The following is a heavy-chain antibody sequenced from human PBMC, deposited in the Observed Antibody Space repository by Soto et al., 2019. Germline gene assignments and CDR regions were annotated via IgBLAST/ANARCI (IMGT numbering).Heavy chain of an antibody. Sequence: QVQVVQSGAEVNKPGASVTVSCKASGSTFTTYAIHWVRQAPGQSLEWMGWINTDNGNKYYSQKMQARVTFTSDTSASTAYMELSRLRSEDTAVYYCARRRVRGCYYFDSWGQGALVTVSS. CDR1: GSTFTTYA. J-gene: IGHJ4*02. D-gene: IGHD3-16*01. CDR2: INTDNGNK. V-gene: IGHV1-3*04. CDR3: ARRRVRGCYYFDS.